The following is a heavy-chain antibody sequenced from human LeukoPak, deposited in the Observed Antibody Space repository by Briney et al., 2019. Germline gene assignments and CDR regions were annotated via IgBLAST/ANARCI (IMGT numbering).Heavy chain of an antibody. V-gene: IGHV3-23*01. Sequence: GGSLRLSCAASGFTFSSYGMHWVRQAPGKGLEWVSAISGSGGSTYYADSVKGRFTISRDNSKNTLYLQMNSLRAEDTAVYYCAKGRSIAARPDFDYWGQGTLVTVSS. J-gene: IGHJ4*02. CDR1: GFTFSSYG. CDR3: AKGRSIAARPDFDY. D-gene: IGHD6-6*01. CDR2: ISGSGGST.